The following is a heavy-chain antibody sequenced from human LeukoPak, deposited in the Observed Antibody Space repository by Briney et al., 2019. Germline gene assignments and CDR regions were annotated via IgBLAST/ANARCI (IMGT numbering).Heavy chain of an antibody. J-gene: IGHJ4*02. V-gene: IGHV4-39*01. CDR3: ARRRRIAVAGLGGYFDY. CDR1: GFSIGSSSYC. D-gene: IGHD6-19*01. Sequence: TSETLSLTCTVSGFSIGSSSYCWGWIPPPPGKGLGWSGSIYYSGSNYYNPSLSRRITISVDTSKNQFSLKLSSVTAADTAVYYCARRRRIAVAGLGGYFDYWGQGTLVTVSS. CDR2: IYYSGSN.